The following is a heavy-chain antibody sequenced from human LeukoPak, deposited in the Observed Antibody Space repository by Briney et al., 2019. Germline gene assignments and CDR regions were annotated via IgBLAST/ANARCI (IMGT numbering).Heavy chain of an antibody. D-gene: IGHD5-18*01. V-gene: IGHV3-48*01. Sequence: PGGSLRLSCAASGFTFSRYSMNWVRQAPGKGLEWVSYISSSSSTVYYADSLKGRFTISRDSAKNSLYLQMNSLRAEDTAVYYCAGSLYTYGYFYFDYWGQGTLVTVSS. CDR3: AGSLYTYGYFYFDY. CDR1: GFTFSRYS. J-gene: IGHJ4*02. CDR2: ISSSSSTV.